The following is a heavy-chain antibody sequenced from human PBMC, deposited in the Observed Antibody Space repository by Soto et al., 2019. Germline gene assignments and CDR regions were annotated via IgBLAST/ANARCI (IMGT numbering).Heavy chain of an antibody. CDR2: IKSKTDGGTS. D-gene: IGHD4-17*01. J-gene: IGHJ3*02. CDR3: TTFGDFDAFDI. V-gene: IGHV3-15*01. Sequence: EVQLVESGGGLVKPRGSLRLSCEASGFIFRNAWMNWVRQAPGKGLEWVGRIKSKTDGGTSDYAAPVKGRFTISKDDSKHTLYLEMNSLKTEDTAVYYCTTFGDFDAFDIWGQGTMVTVSS. CDR1: GFIFRNAW.